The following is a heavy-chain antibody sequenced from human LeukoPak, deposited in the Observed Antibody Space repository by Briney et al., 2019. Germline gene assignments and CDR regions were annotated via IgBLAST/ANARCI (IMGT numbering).Heavy chain of an antibody. Sequence: GGSLRLSCAASGFTFSDYYMNWIRQAPGKGLEWVSVIYSGGSTYYADSVKGRFTISRDNSKNTVYLQMSSLRAEDTAVYYCALDSSGYYYFDYWGQGTLVTVSS. CDR3: ALDSSGYYYFDY. J-gene: IGHJ4*02. CDR2: IYSGGST. CDR1: GFTFSDYY. D-gene: IGHD3-22*01. V-gene: IGHV3-53*01.